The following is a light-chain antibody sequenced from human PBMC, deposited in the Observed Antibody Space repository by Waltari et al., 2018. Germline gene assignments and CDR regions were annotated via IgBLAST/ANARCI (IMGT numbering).Light chain of an antibody. CDR2: DVS. J-gene: IGLJ2*01. V-gene: IGLV2-14*03. Sequence: QSALTQPASVSASPGQSITISCTGTSSDLGSYNYVSWYQQHPGKAPKLMIYDVSIRPSGISNRFSGSKSGNTASLTISGLQADDEADYYCSSSASSTTRVFGGGTKLTVL. CDR1: SSDLGSYNY. CDR3: SSSASSTTRV.